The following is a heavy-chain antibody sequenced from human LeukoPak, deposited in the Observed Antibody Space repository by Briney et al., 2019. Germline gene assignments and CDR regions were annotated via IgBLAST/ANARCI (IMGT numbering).Heavy chain of an antibody. CDR1: GFTLSSYA. CDR3: ARDHSGRDGYPLYYYMDV. V-gene: IGHV3-64*01. D-gene: IGHD5-24*01. Sequence: GGSLRLSCAASGFTLSSYAMHWVRQAPGKGLEYVSAISSNGGSTYYANSVKGRFTISRDNSKNTLYLQMGSLRAEDMAVYYCARDHSGRDGYPLYYYMDVWGKGTTVTVSS. CDR2: ISSNGGST. J-gene: IGHJ6*03.